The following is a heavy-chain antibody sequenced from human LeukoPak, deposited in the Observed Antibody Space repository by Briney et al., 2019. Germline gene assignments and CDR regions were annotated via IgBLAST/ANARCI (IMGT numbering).Heavy chain of an antibody. Sequence: GGSLRLSCAASGFTFSSYGMHWVRQAPGKGLEWVAVIWYDGSNKYYADSVKGRFTISRDNSENTLYLQMSSLRAEDTAVYYCARDGHCSGGSCYTSYYYYGMDVWGQGTTVTVSS. CDR1: GFTFSSYG. J-gene: IGHJ6*02. D-gene: IGHD2-15*01. CDR3: ARDGHCSGGSCYTSYYYYGMDV. CDR2: IWYDGSNK. V-gene: IGHV3-33*01.